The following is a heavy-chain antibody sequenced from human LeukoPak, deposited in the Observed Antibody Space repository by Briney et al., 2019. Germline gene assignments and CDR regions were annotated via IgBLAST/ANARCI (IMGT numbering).Heavy chain of an antibody. J-gene: IGHJ4*02. CDR2: INTNTGNP. Sequence: ASVKVSCKASGYTFTSYAMNWVRQAPGQGLEWMGWINTNTGNPTYAQGFTGRFVFSLDTSVSTAYLQISSLKAGDTAVYYCARDHSSSWDGVYYFDYWGQGTLVTVSS. CDR1: GYTFTSYA. D-gene: IGHD6-13*01. V-gene: IGHV7-4-1*02. CDR3: ARDHSSSWDGVYYFDY.